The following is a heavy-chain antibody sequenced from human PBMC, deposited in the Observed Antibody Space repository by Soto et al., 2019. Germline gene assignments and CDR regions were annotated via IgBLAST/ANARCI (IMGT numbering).Heavy chain of an antibody. CDR3: ARVPYDTTGYYAF. CDR2: IDPSGGST. D-gene: IGHD3-22*01. V-gene: IGHV1-46*01. J-gene: IGHJ4*02. Sequence: QVRLVQSGAEVKKPGASVSISCKTSGFTFTTYYIHWVRQAPGQGLEWMGMIDPSGGSTTYAQKFQGRITMTSDISTSTVYMELSSLRSEDTAVYYCARVPYDTTGYYAFWGQGTLVTVSS. CDR1: GFTFTTYY.